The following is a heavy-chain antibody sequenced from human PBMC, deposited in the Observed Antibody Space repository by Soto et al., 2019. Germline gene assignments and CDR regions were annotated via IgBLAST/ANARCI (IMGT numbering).Heavy chain of an antibody. Sequence: QVQLVESGGGVVQPGRSLRLSCVVDRFTFSSYAVQWVRQAPGKGLEWVAVISYDGSQKDYADSVKGRFTISRDNSKNTLYLQMNSLRAEDTDVFYCARDRNSGSFWYYFDYWGQGTLVTVSS. J-gene: IGHJ4*02. CDR2: ISYDGSQK. CDR1: RFTFSSYA. D-gene: IGHD1-26*01. CDR3: ARDRNSGSFWYYFDY. V-gene: IGHV3-30*04.